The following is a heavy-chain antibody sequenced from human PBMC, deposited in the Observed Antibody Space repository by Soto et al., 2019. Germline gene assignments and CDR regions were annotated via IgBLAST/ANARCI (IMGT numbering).Heavy chain of an antibody. CDR3: VRDGYSYYYYGMDV. D-gene: IGHD2-15*01. Sequence: GGSLRLSCAASGFIFSSYSMNWVRQAPGKGLEWVSSISSSSSYIYYADSMKGRFTISRDNARNSLYLQMNSLRAEDTAVYYCVRDGYSYYYYGMDVWGQGTTVTVSS. CDR2: ISSSSSYI. J-gene: IGHJ6*02. CDR1: GFIFSSYS. V-gene: IGHV3-21*01.